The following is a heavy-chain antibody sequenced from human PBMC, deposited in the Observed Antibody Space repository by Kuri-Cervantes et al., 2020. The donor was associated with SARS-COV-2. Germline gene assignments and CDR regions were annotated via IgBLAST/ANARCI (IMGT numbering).Heavy chain of an antibody. J-gene: IGHJ6*03. D-gene: IGHD6-19*01. V-gene: IGHV3-74*03. Sequence: GESLKISCAASGFTFSRYWMHWVRQAPGKGLVWVSRINHDGSSTEFADSVKGRFAISRDNARNTLYLQMNSLRAEDTAIYFCAREPGVSVAGTLVDSRGMDVWGKGTTGTVSS. CDR1: GFTFSRYW. CDR2: INHDGSST. CDR3: AREPGVSVAGTLVDSRGMDV.